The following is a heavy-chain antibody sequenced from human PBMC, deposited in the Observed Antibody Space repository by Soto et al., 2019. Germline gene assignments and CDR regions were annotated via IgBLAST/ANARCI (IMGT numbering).Heavy chain of an antibody. Sequence: SETLSLTCTVSGGSISSSSYYWGWIRQPPGKGLEWIGSIYYSGSTYYNPSLKSRVTISVDTSKNQFSLKLSSVTAADTAVYYCASTAGTTDDDYYYHIYFRGQRTAVPVSS. CDR3: ASTAGTTDDDYYYHIYF. D-gene: IGHD1-7*01. V-gene: IGHV4-39*01. CDR1: GGSISSSSYY. J-gene: IGHJ6*03. CDR2: IYYSGST.